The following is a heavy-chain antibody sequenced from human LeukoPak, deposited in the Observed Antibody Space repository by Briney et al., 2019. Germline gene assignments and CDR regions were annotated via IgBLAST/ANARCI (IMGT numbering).Heavy chain of an antibody. CDR2: INHSGST. V-gene: IGHV4-34*01. Sequence: PSETLSLTCAVYGGSFSGYYWSWIRQPPGKGLEWIGEINHSGSTNYNPSLKSRVTISVDTSKNQSSLKLSSVTAADTAVYYCARGVEAAAVDYYYYMDVWGKGTTVTVSS. D-gene: IGHD6-13*01. CDR1: GGSFSGYY. J-gene: IGHJ6*03. CDR3: ARGVEAAAVDYYYYMDV.